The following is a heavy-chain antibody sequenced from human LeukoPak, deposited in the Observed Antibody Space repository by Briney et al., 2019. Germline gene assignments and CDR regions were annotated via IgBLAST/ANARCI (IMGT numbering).Heavy chain of an antibody. D-gene: IGHD4-11*01. CDR1: GGSISSSSYY. J-gene: IGHJ4*02. Sequence: PSETLSLTCTVSGGSISSSSYYWGWIRQPPGKGLEWIGRIYYSGSTYYNPSLKSRVTISVDTSKNQFSLKLSSVTAADTAVYYCARDLIDLWVTTDLGYFDYWGQGTLVTVSS. V-gene: IGHV4-39*07. CDR2: IYYSGST. CDR3: ARDLIDLWVTTDLGYFDY.